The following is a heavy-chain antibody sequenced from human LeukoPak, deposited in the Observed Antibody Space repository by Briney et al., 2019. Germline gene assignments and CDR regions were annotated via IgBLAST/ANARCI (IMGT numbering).Heavy chain of an antibody. J-gene: IGHJ6*02. D-gene: IGHD3-22*01. CDR3: ARDYFETSGSVSSFYGLDV. Sequence: ASVRVSCKASGYAFTSYDSNWVGQATGQGLEWMGWMNPNSGNTGYAQKFQGRVTMTRNTATDTAYMELSSLRYEDTAVYYCARDYFETSGSVSSFYGLDVWGLGTTVTVSS. CDR2: MNPNSGNT. CDR1: GYAFTSYD. V-gene: IGHV1-8*01.